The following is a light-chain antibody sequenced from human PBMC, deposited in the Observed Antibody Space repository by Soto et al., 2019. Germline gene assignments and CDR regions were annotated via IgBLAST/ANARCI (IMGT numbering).Light chain of an antibody. Sequence: EIVLTQSPGTLSLSPGERATLSCRASQSVSNNYLAWYQQQPGQAPRLLIYDASTRATGIPARFSGSGSGTEFTLTISSLQSKDFAVYYGQQDNNWHTLTFGGGTKGDI. CDR2: DAS. CDR3: QQDNNWHTLT. J-gene: IGKJ4*01. V-gene: IGKV3D-15*01. CDR1: QSVSNN.